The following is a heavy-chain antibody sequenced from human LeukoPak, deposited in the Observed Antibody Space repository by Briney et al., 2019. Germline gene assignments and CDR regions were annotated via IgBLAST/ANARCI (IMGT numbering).Heavy chain of an antibody. CDR2: ISYDGSNK. CDR1: GFTFSSYD. V-gene: IGHV3-30*04. D-gene: IGHD1-14*01. Sequence: PGRSLRLTCAAYGFTFSSYDMHWVRQAPGKGLEWVAVISYDGSNKYYADSVKGRFTISRDNSKNTLYLQMNSLRAEDTAVYYCARDELTDYYGMDVWGKGTTVTVSS. J-gene: IGHJ6*04. CDR3: ARDELTDYYGMDV.